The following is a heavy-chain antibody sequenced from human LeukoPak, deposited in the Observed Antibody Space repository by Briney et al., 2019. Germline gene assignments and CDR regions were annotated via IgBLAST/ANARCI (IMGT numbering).Heavy chain of an antibody. J-gene: IGHJ3*02. V-gene: IGHV4-59*11. CDR2: GST. D-gene: IGHD2-15*01. Sequence: SETLSLTCTVSGVSISSHCWGWIRQPPRKGLEWIGGSTNHNPSLKSRVTISVDTSKNQFSLKLSSVTAADTAVYYCARGVDCSDFAFDIWGQGTMVTVSP. CDR1: GVSISSHC. CDR3: ARGVDCSDFAFDI.